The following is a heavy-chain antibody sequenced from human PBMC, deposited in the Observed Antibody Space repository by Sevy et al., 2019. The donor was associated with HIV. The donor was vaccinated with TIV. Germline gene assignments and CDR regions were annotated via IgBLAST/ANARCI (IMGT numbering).Heavy chain of an antibody. V-gene: IGHV4-4*07. J-gene: IGHJ6*03. CDR3: ARDARPLPYYYYMDV. CDR1: GGSISSYY. CDR2: IYTSGST. Sequence: SETLSLTCTVSGGSISSYYWSWIRQPAGRGLEWIGRIYTSGSTNYNPSLKSRVTMSVDTSKNRFSLKLSSVTAADTAVYYCARDARPLPYYYYMDVWGKGTTVTVSS. D-gene: IGHD1-1*01.